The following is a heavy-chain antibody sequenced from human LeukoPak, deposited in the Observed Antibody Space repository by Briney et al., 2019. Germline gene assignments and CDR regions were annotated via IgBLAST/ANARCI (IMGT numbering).Heavy chain of an antibody. J-gene: IGHJ4*02. CDR3: ARRIGGSSGYYYRYYFDY. CDR1: GGSISSSSYY. CDR2: IYYSGST. D-gene: IGHD3-22*01. V-gene: IGHV4-39*01. Sequence: SETLSLTCTVSGGSISSSSYYWGWIRQPPGKGLEWIGSIYYSGSTYYNPSLESRVTISVDTSKNQFSLKLSSVTAADTAVYYCARRIGGSSGYYYRYYFDYWGQGTLVTVSS.